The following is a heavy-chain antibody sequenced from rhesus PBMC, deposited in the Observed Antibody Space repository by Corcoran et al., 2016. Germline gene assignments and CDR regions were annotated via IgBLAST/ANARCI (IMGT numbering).Heavy chain of an antibody. Sequence: QVQLQESGQGLVKPSETLSLNCAVAGGTISSNYWSWIRQPPGKGLEWIGYITYRGRTSYNPSLKSRVTISSDTSKNQFSLKLSSVAAADSAVYYCACTGVIMHYFDYCGQGVLVTVSS. D-gene: IGHD3-34*01. CDR1: GGTISSNY. J-gene: IGHJ4*01. V-gene: IGHV4-122*02. CDR2: ITYRGRT. CDR3: ACTGVIMHYFDY.